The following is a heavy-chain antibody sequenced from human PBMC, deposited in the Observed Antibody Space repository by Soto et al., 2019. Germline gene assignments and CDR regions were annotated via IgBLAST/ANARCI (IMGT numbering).Heavy chain of an antibody. J-gene: IGHJ3*02. CDR3: AKDLEPVGGSYFAFDI. CDR1: GFTFSSYA. Sequence: GGSLRLSCAASGFTFSSYAMSWVRQAPGKGLEWVSAISGSGGSTYYADSVKGRFTISRDNSKNTLYLQMNSLRAEDTAVYYCAKDLEPVGGSYFAFDIWGQGTMVTVSS. D-gene: IGHD1-26*01. V-gene: IGHV3-23*01. CDR2: ISGSGGST.